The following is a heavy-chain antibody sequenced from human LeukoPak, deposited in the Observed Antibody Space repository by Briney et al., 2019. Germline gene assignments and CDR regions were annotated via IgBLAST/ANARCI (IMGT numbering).Heavy chain of an antibody. J-gene: IGHJ4*02. CDR2: ISSSSSYT. CDR3: AIVVSAGPLGH. CDR1: GFTFSSYA. D-gene: IGHD6-25*01. Sequence: GGSLRLSCAASGFTFSSYAMSWIRQAPGKGLEWVSYISSSSSYTNYADSVKGRFTIFRDNVKDSLYLQMNSLRVEDTAVYYCAIVVSAGPLGHWGQGTLVTVSS. V-gene: IGHV3-11*06.